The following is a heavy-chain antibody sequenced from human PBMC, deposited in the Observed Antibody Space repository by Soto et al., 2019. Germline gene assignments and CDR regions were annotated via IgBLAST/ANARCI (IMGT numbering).Heavy chain of an antibody. CDR1: GYTFTSYD. Sequence: ASVKVSCKASGYTFTSYDINWVRQATGQGLEWMGWMNPNSGNTGYAQKFQGRVTMTRNTSISTAYMELSSLRSEDTAVYYCARGNGAVAGRYYYYGMDVWGQGTTVTVSS. D-gene: IGHD6-19*01. CDR3: ARGNGAVAGRYYYYGMDV. V-gene: IGHV1-8*01. CDR2: MNPNSGNT. J-gene: IGHJ6*02.